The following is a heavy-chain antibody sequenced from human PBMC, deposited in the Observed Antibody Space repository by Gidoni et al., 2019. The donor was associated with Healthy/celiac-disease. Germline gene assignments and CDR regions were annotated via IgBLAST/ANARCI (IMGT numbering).Heavy chain of an antibody. V-gene: IGHV4-39*01. J-gene: IGHJ5*02. CDR1: GGSISSSSYY. Sequence: QLQLQESGPGLVKPSETLSLTCTVSGGSISSSSYYWGWIRQPPGKGLEWIGSIYYSGSTYYNPSLKSRVTISVDTSKNQFSLKLSSVTAADTAVYYCARHPHTNWFDPWGQGTLVTVSS. CDR2: IYYSGST. CDR3: ARHPHTNWFDP.